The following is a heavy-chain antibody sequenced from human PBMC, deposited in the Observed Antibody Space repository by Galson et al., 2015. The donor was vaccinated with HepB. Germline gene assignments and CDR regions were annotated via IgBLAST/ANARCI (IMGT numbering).Heavy chain of an antibody. CDR1: GYTFTSYG. D-gene: IGHD6-19*01. CDR3: ARDELLQQWLGRTVY. Sequence: SVKVSCKASGYTFTSYGISWVRQAPGQGLEWMGWISAYNGNTNYAQKLQGRVTMTTDTSTSTAYMELRSLRSDDTAVYYCARDELLQQWLGRTVYWGQGTLVTVSS. J-gene: IGHJ4*02. V-gene: IGHV1-18*04. CDR2: ISAYNGNT.